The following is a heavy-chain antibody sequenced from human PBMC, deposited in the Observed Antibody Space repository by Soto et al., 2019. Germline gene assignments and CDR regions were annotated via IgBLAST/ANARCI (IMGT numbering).Heavy chain of an antibody. V-gene: IGHV3-23*01. CDR1: GITFSRYA. D-gene: IGHD2-15*01. CDR2: IRGSGDKA. Sequence: EVQLLESGGGLAQPVGSLRLTCVASGITFSRYAMSWVRQAPGKGLERVSGIRGSGDKADFADSVKGRFTISGDNSKNTLHLQMNSLRVEDTAVYYCVKAGCPYCRGYALDYWGQGTLVTVSS. CDR3: VKAGCPYCRGYALDY. J-gene: IGHJ4*02.